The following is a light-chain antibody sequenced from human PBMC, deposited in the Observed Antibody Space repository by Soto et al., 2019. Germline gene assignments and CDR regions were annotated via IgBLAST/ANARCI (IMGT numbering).Light chain of an antibody. CDR3: VSFAGGTYV. CDR1: SSDVGGYIF. CDR2: DVN. J-gene: IGLJ1*01. Sequence: QSVLTQPPSASGSPGQSVTISCTGTSSDVGGYIFVSWYQQHPGKVPKLIIYDVNKRPSGVPDRFSGSKYGNTASLTVSGLQAEDEGDYYCVSFAGGTYVFGPGTKVTLL. V-gene: IGLV2-8*01.